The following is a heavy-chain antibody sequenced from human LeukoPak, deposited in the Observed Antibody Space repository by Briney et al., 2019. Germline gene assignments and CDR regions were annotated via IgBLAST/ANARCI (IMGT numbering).Heavy chain of an antibody. CDR1: GGSISSYY. Sequence: SETLSLTCTVSGGSISSYYWSWIRQPAGKGLEWIGRIYTSGSTNYNPSLKSRVTMSVDTSKNQFSLKLSSVTAADTAVYYCASSGWPRGWFVPWGQGTLVTVSS. CDR2: IYTSGST. D-gene: IGHD6-19*01. J-gene: IGHJ5*02. CDR3: ASSGWPRGWFVP. V-gene: IGHV4-4*07.